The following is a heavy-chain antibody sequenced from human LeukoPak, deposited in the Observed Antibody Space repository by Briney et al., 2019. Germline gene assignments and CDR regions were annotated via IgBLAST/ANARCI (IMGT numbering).Heavy chain of an antibody. CDR2: LWSDGINK. CDR1: GFTLSSYW. V-gene: IGHV3-33*08. J-gene: IGHJ4*02. Sequence: GGSLRLSCAASGFTLSSYWMSWVRQAPGKGLEWVAVLWSDGINKDYVDSVKGRFTISRDTSKGTLYLQMTGLRVDDTAVYYCARDPSSGHHRPFDYWGQGTLVTVSS. CDR3: ARDPSSGHHRPFDY. D-gene: IGHD5-18*01.